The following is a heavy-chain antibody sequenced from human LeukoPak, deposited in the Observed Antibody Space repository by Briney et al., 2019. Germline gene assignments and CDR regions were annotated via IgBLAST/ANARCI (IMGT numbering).Heavy chain of an antibody. D-gene: IGHD6-13*01. J-gene: IGHJ4*02. CDR3: ARATPGYSSSWYADY. CDR2: IYTSGST. V-gene: IGHV4-4*07. CDR1: GGSISTYY. Sequence: PSETLSLTCTVSGGSISTYYWSWIRQPAGKGLEWIGRIYTSGSTNYNPSLKSRVTMSVDTSKNQFSLRLSSVTAADTAVYYCARATPGYSSSWYADYWGQGTLVTVSS.